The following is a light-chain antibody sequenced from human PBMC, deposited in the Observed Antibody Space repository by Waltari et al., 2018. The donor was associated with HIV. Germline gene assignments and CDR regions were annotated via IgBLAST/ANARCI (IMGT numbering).Light chain of an antibody. Sequence: IQMTQSPSSLSASVGDRLTITCRASQGVVNYVDWYQQKAGKAPKALIYSASNLQSGVPSRFSGSGSGTYFTLTISSLQPEDSATYYCLQDKSYPFTFGPGTKVDI. J-gene: IGKJ3*01. CDR3: LQDKSYPFT. CDR2: SAS. CDR1: QGVVNY. V-gene: IGKV1-6*01.